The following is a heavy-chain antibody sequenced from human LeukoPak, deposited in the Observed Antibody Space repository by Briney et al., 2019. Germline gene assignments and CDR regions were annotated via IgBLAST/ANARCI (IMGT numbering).Heavy chain of an antibody. Sequence: PGGSLRLSCAASGFTFSGYAMHWVRQAPGKGLEWVSGIGWNSGSVGYADSVKGRFTISRDNAKNSLYLQMNSLRAEDTALYYCAKDIGYGDYMDYWGQGTLVTVSS. CDR3: AKDIGYGDYMDY. D-gene: IGHD4-17*01. V-gene: IGHV3-9*01. CDR2: IGWNSGSV. CDR1: GFTFSGYA. J-gene: IGHJ4*02.